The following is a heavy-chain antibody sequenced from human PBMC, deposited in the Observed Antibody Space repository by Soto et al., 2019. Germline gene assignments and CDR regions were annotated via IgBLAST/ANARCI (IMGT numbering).Heavy chain of an antibody. CDR2: ISAYNGNT. V-gene: IGHV1-18*01. CDR3: ASSLLVDYGLEGESD. J-gene: IGHJ4*02. CDR1: GYTFTSYG. D-gene: IGHD3-10*01. Sequence: QVQLVQSGAEVKKPGASVKVSCKASGYTFTSYGISWVRQAPGQGLEWMGWISAYNGNTNYAQKLQGRVTMTTDTSTSTAYMELRSLRSDDTAVYYYASSLLVDYGLEGESDWGQGTLVTVSS.